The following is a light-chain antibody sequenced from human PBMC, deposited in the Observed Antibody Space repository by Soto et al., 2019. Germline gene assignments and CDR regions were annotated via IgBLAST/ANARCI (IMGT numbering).Light chain of an antibody. CDR3: QQYGNMLS. CDR2: GAS. J-gene: IGKJ4*01. CDR1: QSVSSSY. V-gene: IGKV3-20*01. Sequence: IVLTQSPGTLSLSPGERATLSCRASQSVSSSYLAWYQQKPGQAPRLLIYGASSRATGIPDRFSGSGSGTDFTLTINKLEPEDFAVYYCQQYGNMLSFGGGTAVEIK.